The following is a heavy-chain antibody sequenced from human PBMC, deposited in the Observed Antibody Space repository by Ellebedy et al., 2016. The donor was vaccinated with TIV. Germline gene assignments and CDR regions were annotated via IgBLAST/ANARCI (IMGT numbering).Heavy chain of an antibody. CDR2: ISYAGSNK. Sequence: GESLKISCAASGFTFSSYGMHWVRQAPGKGLEWVAVISYAGSNKYYADSVKGRVTISRDNSKNTLYLQMNSLRAEDTAVYYCARASIVGATSSCFDYWGQGTLVTVSS. V-gene: IGHV3-30*03. CDR1: GFTFSSYG. D-gene: IGHD1-26*01. J-gene: IGHJ4*02. CDR3: ARASIVGATSSCFDY.